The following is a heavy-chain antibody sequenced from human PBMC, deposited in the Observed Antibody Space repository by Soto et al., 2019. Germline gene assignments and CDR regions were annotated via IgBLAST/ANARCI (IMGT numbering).Heavy chain of an antibody. D-gene: IGHD3-22*01. CDR2: IIPIFGTA. Sequence: SVKVSCKASGGTFSSYAISWVRQAPGQGLEWMGGIIPIFGTANYAQKFQGRVTITADESTSTAYMELSSLRSEDTAVYYCARDLRVYYDSSGYYYHYGMDVWGQGTTVTVSS. CDR3: ARDLRVYYDSSGYYYHYGMDV. V-gene: IGHV1-69*13. J-gene: IGHJ6*02. CDR1: GGTFSSYA.